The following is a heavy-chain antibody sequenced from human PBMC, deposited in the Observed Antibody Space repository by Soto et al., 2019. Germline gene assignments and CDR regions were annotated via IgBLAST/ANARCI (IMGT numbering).Heavy chain of an antibody. J-gene: IGHJ4*02. V-gene: IGHV3-15*01. CDR3: TTESMGGSDN. CDR1: GFTFRNAW. Sequence: EVQLVESGGGLVQPGGSLRLSCAASGFTFRNAWMSWVRQAPGKGLEWVGRIKSKTDGGTTDYAAPVEGRFTISRDDSKNTLFLQMNSLKIEDTAMYYCTTESMGGSDNWGQGTLVTVSS. CDR2: IKSKTDGGTT. D-gene: IGHD2-15*01.